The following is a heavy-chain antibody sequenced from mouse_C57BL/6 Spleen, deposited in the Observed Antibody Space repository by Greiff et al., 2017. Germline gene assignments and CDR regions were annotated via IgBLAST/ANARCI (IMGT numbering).Heavy chain of an antibody. J-gene: IGHJ4*01. CDR1: GFTFGDYY. CDR3: ARAGRSAMDY. D-gene: IGHD1-1*02. Sequence: EVQVVESEGGLVQPGSSMKLSCTASGFTFGDYYMAWVRQVPEKGLEWVANINYDGSSTYYLDSLKSRFIISRDNAKNILYLQMSSLKSEDTATYYCARAGRSAMDYWGQGTSVTVSS. CDR2: INYDGSST. V-gene: IGHV5-16*01.